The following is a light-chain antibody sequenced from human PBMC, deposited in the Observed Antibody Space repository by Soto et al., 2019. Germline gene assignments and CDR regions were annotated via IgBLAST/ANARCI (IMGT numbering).Light chain of an antibody. CDR1: SSNIGGNS. Sequence: QSVLTQPPSASGTPGQRVTISCSGSSSNIGGNSVNWYQQLPGTAPKLLMYSNNQRAAGVPDRFSGSKSDTSASLAISGLQSEDDGDYYCASWDDSLNGPVFGGGTKVTVL. CDR3: ASWDDSLNGPV. V-gene: IGLV1-44*01. J-gene: IGLJ3*02. CDR2: SNN.